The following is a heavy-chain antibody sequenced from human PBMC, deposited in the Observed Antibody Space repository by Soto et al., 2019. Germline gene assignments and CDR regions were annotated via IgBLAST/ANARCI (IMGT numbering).Heavy chain of an antibody. CDR3: ARSLKFRGYSSTAYYFDY. CDR1: GGTFSSYT. Sequence: QVQLVQSGAEVKKPGSSVKVSCKASGGTFSSYTISWVRQAPGQGLEWMGRIIPILGIANYAQKFQGRVTITADKSTSTAYMELSSLRSEDTAVYYCARSLKFRGYSSTAYYFDYWGQGTLVTVSS. V-gene: IGHV1-69*02. CDR2: IIPILGIA. J-gene: IGHJ4*02. D-gene: IGHD6-13*01.